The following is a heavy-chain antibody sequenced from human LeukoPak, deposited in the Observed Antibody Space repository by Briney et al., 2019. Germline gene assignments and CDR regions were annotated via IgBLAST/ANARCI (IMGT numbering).Heavy chain of an antibody. V-gene: IGHV3-30*02. J-gene: IGHJ4*02. CDR1: GFTFSSYG. Sequence: PGGSLRLSCAASGFTFSSYGMHWVRQAPGKGLEWVAFIRYDGSNKYYADSVKGRFTISRDNARNSVYLQLNSLRAEDTALYYCARDVPLDDYYGSGTYSYYFDSWGQGALVTVSS. CDR3: ARDVPLDDYYGSGTYSYYFDS. D-gene: IGHD3-10*01. CDR2: IRYDGSNK.